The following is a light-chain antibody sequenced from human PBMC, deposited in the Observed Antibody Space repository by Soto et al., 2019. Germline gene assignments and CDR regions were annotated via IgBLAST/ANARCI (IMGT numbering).Light chain of an antibody. V-gene: IGKV1-5*01. CDR3: QQYDTYSRYT. J-gene: IGKJ2*01. CDR1: QTINNK. CDR2: DAY. Sequence: DIQMTQSPSTLSASLGDRVTITCRASQTINNKLAWYQQKPGKAPKLLIYDAYTLDSGIPSRFSGSGSGTEFTLTIGSLQPDDFADYYCQQYDTYSRYTFGQGTKLDIK.